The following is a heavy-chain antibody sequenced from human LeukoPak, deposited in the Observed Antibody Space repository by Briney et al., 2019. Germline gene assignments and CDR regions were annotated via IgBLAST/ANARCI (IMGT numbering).Heavy chain of an antibody. D-gene: IGHD3-10*01. CDR1: GGSIGSYY. J-gene: IGHJ6*02. Sequence: SETLSLTCTVSGGSIGSYYWSWIRQPPGKGLEWIGYIYYSGSTNYNPSLKSRVTISVDTSKNQFSLKLSSVTAADTAVYYCARDGTVRGAPGYYYGMDVWGQGTTVTVSS. V-gene: IGHV4-59*01. CDR2: IYYSGST. CDR3: ARDGTVRGAPGYYYGMDV.